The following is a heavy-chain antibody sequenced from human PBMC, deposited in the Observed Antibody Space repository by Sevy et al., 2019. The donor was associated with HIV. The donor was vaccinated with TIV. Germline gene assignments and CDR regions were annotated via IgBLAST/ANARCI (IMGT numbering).Heavy chain of an antibody. Sequence: GGSLRLSCTGSGFTFGDYAMSWFRQAPGMGLEWVGFIRSKDYGGATEYAASVKGRFTISRDDSKSIADLQMNSLKTEDTAVYYFTIGYYYDSSGYSDYWGQGTLVTVSS. CDR2: IRSKDYGGAT. CDR1: GFTFGDYA. D-gene: IGHD3-22*01. V-gene: IGHV3-49*03. J-gene: IGHJ4*02. CDR3: TIGYYYDSSGYSDY.